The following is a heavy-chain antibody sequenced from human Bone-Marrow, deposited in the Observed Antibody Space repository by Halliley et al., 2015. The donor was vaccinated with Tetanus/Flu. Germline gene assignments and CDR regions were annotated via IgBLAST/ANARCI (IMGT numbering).Heavy chain of an antibody. Sequence: MGIIHGIDSETRYSPSFQGQVTISADKSISTAYLQWSSLKASDTAMYYCARLTVPAAIGSFDYWGQGTLVAVSS. V-gene: IGHV5-51*01. CDR2: IHGIDSET. CDR3: ARLTVPAAIGSFDY. D-gene: IGHD2-2*01. J-gene: IGHJ4*02.